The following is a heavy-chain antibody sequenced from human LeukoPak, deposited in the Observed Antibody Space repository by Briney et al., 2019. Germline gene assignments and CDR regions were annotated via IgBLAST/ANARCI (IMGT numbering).Heavy chain of an antibody. CDR3: ATIEWDLGY. Sequence: GGSLRLSCAASGFTFSTYGMSWVRQAPGKGLEWVSTISGSSDRIYYTDSLKGRFTISRDNSKNTLYLQMNSLRAKDTAVYYCATIEWDLGYWGQGTLVTVSS. CDR1: GFTFSTYG. CDR2: ISGSSDRI. D-gene: IGHD1-26*01. J-gene: IGHJ4*02. V-gene: IGHV3-23*01.